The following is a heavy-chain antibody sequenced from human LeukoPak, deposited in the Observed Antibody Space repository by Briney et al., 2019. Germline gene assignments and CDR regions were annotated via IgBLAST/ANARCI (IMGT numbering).Heavy chain of an antibody. J-gene: IGHJ4*02. CDR2: ISSSSSYI. V-gene: IGHV3-21*01. Sequence: GGSLRLSCAASGFTFSSYSMNWVRQAPGKGLEWVSFISSSSSYIYYADSVKGRFTISRDNAKNSLYLQMNSLRDEDTAVYYCARWDILGSGVDCWGQGTLVTVSS. CDR1: GFTFSSYS. CDR3: ARWDILGSGVDC. D-gene: IGHD3-10*01.